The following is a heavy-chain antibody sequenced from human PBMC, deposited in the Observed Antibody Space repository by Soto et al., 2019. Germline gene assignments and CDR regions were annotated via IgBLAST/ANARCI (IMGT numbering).Heavy chain of an antibody. V-gene: IGHV3-23*01. CDR2: ISGSGGST. CDR1: GFTFSSYV. CDR3: ARRGSGSYSDY. J-gene: IGHJ4*02. Sequence: EVQLLESGGGLVQPGGSLRLSCAASGFTFSSYVMRWVRQAPGKGLEWVSAISGSGGSTYYADSVKGRFTISRDNSKNTLYLQMNSLRAEDTAVYYWARRGSGSYSDYWGQGTLVTVSS. D-gene: IGHD1-26*01.